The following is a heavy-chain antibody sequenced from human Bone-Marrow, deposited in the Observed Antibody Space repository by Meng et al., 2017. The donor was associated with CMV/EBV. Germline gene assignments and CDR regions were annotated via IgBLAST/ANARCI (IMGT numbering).Heavy chain of an antibody. J-gene: IGHJ6*02. Sequence: GESLKISCAASGFTFSSYAMHWVRQAPGKGLEWVAVISYDGSKKYYADSVKGRFTISRDNSKNTLYLQMTSLRAEDTAVYYCARVSPPSGYSSGWYSNYYYYGMAVWGQGTTVPVAS. D-gene: IGHD6-19*01. CDR3: ARVSPPSGYSSGWYSNYYYYGMAV. V-gene: IGHV3-30-3*01. CDR2: ISYDGSKK. CDR1: GFTFSSYA.